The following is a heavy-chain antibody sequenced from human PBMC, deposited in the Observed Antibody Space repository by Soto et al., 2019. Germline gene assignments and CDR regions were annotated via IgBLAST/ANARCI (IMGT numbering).Heavy chain of an antibody. V-gene: IGHV5-51*01. CDR1: GYSFTSYW. CDR3: ARHIVLKSYYYGMDV. CDR2: IYPGDSDT. J-gene: IGHJ6*02. D-gene: IGHD2-8*01. Sequence: GESLKISCKGSGYSFTSYWIGWVRQMPGKGLEWMGIIYPGDSDTRYSPSFQGQVTISADKSISTAYLQWSSLKASDTAMYYCARHIVLKSYYYGMDVWGQGTTVTVSS.